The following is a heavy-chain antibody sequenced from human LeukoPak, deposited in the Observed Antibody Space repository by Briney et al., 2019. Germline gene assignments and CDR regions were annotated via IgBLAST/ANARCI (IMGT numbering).Heavy chain of an antibody. V-gene: IGHV1-18*01. CDR2: ISPYNGNT. CDR1: GYTFTSYG. D-gene: IGHD3-22*01. Sequence: ASVKVSCKASGYTFTSYGISWVRQAPGQGLEWMGWISPYNGNTNYAQKLQGRVTMTTDTSTSTAYMELRSLRSDDTAVYYCARDNTSGYYDSSGYSPADYWGQGTLVTVSS. J-gene: IGHJ4*02. CDR3: ARDNTSGYYDSSGYSPADY.